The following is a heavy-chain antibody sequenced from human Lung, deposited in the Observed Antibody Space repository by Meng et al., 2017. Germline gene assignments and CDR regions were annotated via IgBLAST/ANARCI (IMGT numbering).Heavy chain of an antibody. D-gene: IGHD4-11*01. CDR2: INHSGST. CDR1: GGSFSDYY. V-gene: IGHV4-34*01. CDR3: ARGPTTMAHDFDY. Sequence: QGQVQKWGAGRLKPSETLSLTCVVSGGSFSDYYWSWIRQPPGKGLEWIGEINHSGSTNYNPSLESRATISVDTSQNNLSLKLSSVTAADSAVYYCARGPTTMAHDFDYWGQGTLVTVSS. J-gene: IGHJ4*02.